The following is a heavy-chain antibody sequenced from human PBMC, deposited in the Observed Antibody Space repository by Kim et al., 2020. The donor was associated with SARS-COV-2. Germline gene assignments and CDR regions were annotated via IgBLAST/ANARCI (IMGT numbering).Heavy chain of an antibody. Sequence: ASVKVSCKASGYTFTGNYIHWVRQAPGQGLEWMGRINPNGGDTNYAQKFQGRVTMTRDTSISTAYMELTRLRSDDTAVYYCARDGEVGVVAAVHVDYWGQGTLVMVSS. CDR2: INPNGGDT. V-gene: IGHV1-2*06. D-gene: IGHD6-13*01. CDR1: GYTFTGNY. J-gene: IGHJ4*02. CDR3: ARDGEVGVVAAVHVDY.